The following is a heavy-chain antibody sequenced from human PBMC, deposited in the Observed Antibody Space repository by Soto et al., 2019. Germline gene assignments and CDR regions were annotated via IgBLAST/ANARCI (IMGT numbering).Heavy chain of an antibody. Sequence: SETMSLPCAVSGYSISSGYYWGWIRQPPGQGLEWIGSIYHSASTYTNASLKGRLAISVDTPKNLVSLKLSTVTAADAAVYYCARDLAPVTMGDDYWGQGTLVTVSS. CDR1: GYSISSGYY. V-gene: IGHV4-38-2*02. J-gene: IGHJ4*02. CDR2: IYHSAST. D-gene: IGHD3-16*01. CDR3: ARDLAPVTMGDDY.